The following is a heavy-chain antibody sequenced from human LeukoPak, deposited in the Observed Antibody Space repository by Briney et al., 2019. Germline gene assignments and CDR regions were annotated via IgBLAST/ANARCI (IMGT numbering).Heavy chain of an antibody. J-gene: IGHJ4*02. CDR2: IKNDGTVK. CDR3: ARVRGGN. Sequence: GGSLTLSCAASGFTFSYHWITWVRQAPGKGLEWVANIKNDGTVKNYVDSVKGRFTISRDNAKNILYLQMNSLRAEDTAVYFCARVRGGNWGQGTLVTVSS. D-gene: IGHD3-16*01. CDR1: GFTFSYHW. V-gene: IGHV3-7*01.